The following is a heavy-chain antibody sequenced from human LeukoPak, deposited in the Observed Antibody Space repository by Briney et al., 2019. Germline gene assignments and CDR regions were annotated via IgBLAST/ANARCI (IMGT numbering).Heavy chain of an antibody. J-gene: IGHJ6*03. D-gene: IGHD2-15*01. CDR1: GFTFSDYY. Sequence: GGSLRLSCAASGFTFSDYYMSWIRQAPGKGLEWVSYISGSGSTIYYVDSVKGRFTISRDNAKNSLYLQVNSLRAEDTAVYYCATTPTGGGQPMDVWGKGTTVTVSS. CDR3: ATTPTGGGQPMDV. V-gene: IGHV3-11*04. CDR2: ISGSGSTI.